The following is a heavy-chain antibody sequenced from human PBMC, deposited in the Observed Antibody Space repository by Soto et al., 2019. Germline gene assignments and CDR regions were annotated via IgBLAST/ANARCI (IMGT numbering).Heavy chain of an antibody. CDR1: GFTLSRHT. Sequence: GGSLRLSCAASGFTLSRHTMNWVRQAPGKGLEWVSFIGGRTSDIYYADSVKGRFTISRDNAKNSLYLDLTRLRAEDTAVYFCVRDYYDTSGYPNTFDMWGQGTMVTVSS. V-gene: IGHV3-21*01. CDR2: IGGRTSDI. J-gene: IGHJ3*02. D-gene: IGHD3-22*01. CDR3: VRDYYDTSGYPNTFDM.